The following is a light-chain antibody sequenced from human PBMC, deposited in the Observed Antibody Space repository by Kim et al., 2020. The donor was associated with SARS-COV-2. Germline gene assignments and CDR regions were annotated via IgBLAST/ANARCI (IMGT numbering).Light chain of an antibody. CDR3: QSYDSSSQNE. CDR2: EDN. J-gene: IGLJ3*02. CDR1: SGSIASNY. Sequence: NFMLTQPHSVSESPGKTVTISCTRSSGSIASNYVQWYQQRPGSSPTTVIYEDNQRPSGVPDRFSGSIDSSSDSASLTISGLKTEDEADYYCQSYDSSSQNEFGGGTQLTVL. V-gene: IGLV6-57*01.